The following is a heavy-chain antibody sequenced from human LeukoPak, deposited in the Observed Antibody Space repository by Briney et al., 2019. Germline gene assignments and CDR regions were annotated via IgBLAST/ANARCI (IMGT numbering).Heavy chain of an antibody. CDR1: GYTFTSYG. D-gene: IGHD3-10*01. J-gene: IGHJ6*03. CDR3: ARDLGSGSYSLQPYYYYYMDV. V-gene: IGHV1-18*01. Sequence: GASVKVSCKASGYTFTSYGISWVRQAPGQGLEWMGWISAYNGNTNYAQKLQGRVTMTTDTSTSTAYMELRSLRSDDTAVYYCARDLGSGSYSLQPYYYYYMDVWGKGTTVTISS. CDR2: ISAYNGNT.